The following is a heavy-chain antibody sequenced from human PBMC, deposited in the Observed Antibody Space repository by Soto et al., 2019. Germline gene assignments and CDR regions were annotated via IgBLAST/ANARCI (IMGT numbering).Heavy chain of an antibody. V-gene: IGHV4-34*01. J-gene: IGHJ4*02. D-gene: IGHD2-15*01. Sequence: SETLSLTCAVYGGSFSGYYWSWIRQPPGKGLEWIGEINHSGSTNYNPSLKSRVTISVDTSKNQFSLKLSSVTAADTAVYYCARGGVSLMKYGACSGGSCYSSTGSYYFDYWGQGTLVTVSS. CDR2: INHSGST. CDR1: GGSFSGYY. CDR3: ARGGVSLMKYGACSGGSCYSSTGSYYFDY.